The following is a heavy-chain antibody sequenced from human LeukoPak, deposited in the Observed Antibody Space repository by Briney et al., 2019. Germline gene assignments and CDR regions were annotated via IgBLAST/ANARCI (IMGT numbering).Heavy chain of an antibody. V-gene: IGHV3-21*01. CDR3: ARDDCSGGSCYSVQGY. CDR1: GFTFSSYS. D-gene: IGHD2-15*01. J-gene: IGHJ4*02. Sequence: GSLRLSCAASGFTFSSYSMNWVRQAPGKGLEWVSSISSSSSYIYYADSVKGRFTISRDNAKNSLYLQMNSLRAEDTAVYYCARDDCSGGSCYSVQGYWGQGTLVTVSS. CDR2: ISSSSSYI.